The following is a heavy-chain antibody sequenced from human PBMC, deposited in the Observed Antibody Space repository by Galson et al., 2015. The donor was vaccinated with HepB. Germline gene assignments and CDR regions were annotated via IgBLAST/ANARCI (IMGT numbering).Heavy chain of an antibody. CDR2: IRSQGYGGTT. CDR1: GFTFGDYV. D-gene: IGHD1-26*01. Sequence: SLRLSCAASGFTFGDYVMSWFRQAPGKGLEWIGFIRSQGYGGTTEYAASVKGRFTISRDDSKSIAYLQMNSLKTEDTAVYYCTRRDRHSGTYYLGYWGQGTLVTVSS. V-gene: IGHV3-49*03. J-gene: IGHJ4*02. CDR3: TRRDRHSGTYYLGY.